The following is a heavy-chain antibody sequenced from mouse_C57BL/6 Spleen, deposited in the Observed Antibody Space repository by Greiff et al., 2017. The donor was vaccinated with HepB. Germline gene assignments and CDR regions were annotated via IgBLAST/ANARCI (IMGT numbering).Heavy chain of an antibody. CDR2: IDPSDSYT. V-gene: IGHV1-50*01. D-gene: IGHD1-1*01. CDR3: ARRGFTTPHFDY. Sequence: QVQLQQPGAELVKPGASVKLSCKASGYTFTSYWMQWVKQRPGQGLEWIGEIDPSDSYTNYNQKFKGKATLTVDTSSSTAYMQLSSLTSEDSAVSYCARRGFTTPHFDYWGQGTTLTVSS. J-gene: IGHJ2*01. CDR1: GYTFTSYW.